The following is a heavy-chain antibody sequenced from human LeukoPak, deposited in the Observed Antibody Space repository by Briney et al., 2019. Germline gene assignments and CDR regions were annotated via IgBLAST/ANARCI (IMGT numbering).Heavy chain of an antibody. Sequence: GGSLRLSCAASGFTFGSYSMNWVRQAPGKGLEWVSYISSSSSTIYYADSVKGRFTISRDNSKNTLYLQMNSLRAEDTAVYYCARGSGWYGYYFDYWGQGTLVTVSS. V-gene: IGHV3-48*01. CDR3: ARGSGWYGYYFDY. CDR2: ISSSSSTI. J-gene: IGHJ4*02. CDR1: GFTFGSYS. D-gene: IGHD6-19*01.